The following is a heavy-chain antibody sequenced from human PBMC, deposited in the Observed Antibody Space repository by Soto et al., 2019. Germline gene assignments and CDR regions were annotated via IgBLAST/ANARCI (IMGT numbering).Heavy chain of an antibody. CDR2: ISSTGGSP. V-gene: IGHV3-23*01. Sequence: PGGSLRLSCAASRFTFSNYAMSWVRQAPGKGLEWVPGISSTGGSPYYADSVKGRFTISRDNSKNTLDLQMSSLRAEDTAIYYCARAHDYDFWSGFLFYGMDVWGQGTTVTVSS. D-gene: IGHD3-3*01. CDR3: ARAHDYDFWSGFLFYGMDV. CDR1: RFTFSNYA. J-gene: IGHJ6*02.